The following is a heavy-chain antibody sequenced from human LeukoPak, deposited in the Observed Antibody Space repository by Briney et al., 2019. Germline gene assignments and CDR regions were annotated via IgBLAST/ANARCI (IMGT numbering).Heavy chain of an antibody. D-gene: IGHD6-19*01. J-gene: IGHJ4*02. CDR3: AKDEQWLVPESLYYFDY. V-gene: IGHV3-23*01. Sequence: GGSLRLSCAASGFTFSSYAMSWVRQAPGKGLEWVSAISGSGGDTYYADSVKGRFTISRDNSKNTLYLQMNSLRAEDTAVYYCAKDEQWLVPESLYYFDYWGQGTLVTVSS. CDR2: ISGSGGDT. CDR1: GFTFSSYA.